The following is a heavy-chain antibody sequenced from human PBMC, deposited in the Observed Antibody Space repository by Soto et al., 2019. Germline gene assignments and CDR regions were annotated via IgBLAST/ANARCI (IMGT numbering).Heavy chain of an antibody. CDR2: VYYSGSS. CDR1: GDSISGGASF. J-gene: IGHJ5*02. V-gene: IGHV4-31*03. D-gene: IGHD2-2*01. CDR3: AKLSCTSSTCYFPGWFDP. Sequence: SETLSLTCTVSGDSISGGASFWSWIRQPPGTGLEWIANVYYSGSSYYNPSLKSRLTISVDTTKNQFSLQLKSMTAAAPAVYYCAKLSCTSSTCYFPGWFDPWGQGTLVTVSS.